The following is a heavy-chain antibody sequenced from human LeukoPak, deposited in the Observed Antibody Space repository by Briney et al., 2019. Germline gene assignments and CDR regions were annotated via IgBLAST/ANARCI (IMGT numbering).Heavy chain of an antibody. Sequence: GGSLRLSCATSGFTFSSYGFHWVSQAPGKGLEWVAVISNNGGYKHYTDSVKGRFTISRDDSKSTVYLQMNSLRADDTAIYYCARNQQLGGHSYYYYGMDVWGQGTTVTVSS. CDR3: ARNQQLGGHSYYYYGMDV. J-gene: IGHJ6*02. D-gene: IGHD3-16*01. CDR2: ISNNGGYK. CDR1: GFTFSSYG. V-gene: IGHV3-33*01.